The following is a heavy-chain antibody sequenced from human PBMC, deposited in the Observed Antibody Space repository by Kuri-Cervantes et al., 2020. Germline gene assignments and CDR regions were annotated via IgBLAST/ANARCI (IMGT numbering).Heavy chain of an antibody. J-gene: IGHJ4*02. D-gene: IGHD3-9*01. Sequence: ETLSLTCTVSGGSISGYYWSWIRQPPGKALEWLAHIFSNDEKSYSTSLKSRLTISKDTSKSQVVLTMTNMDPVDTATYYCVLLPTILVFDYWGQGTLVTVSS. CDR3: VLLPTILVFDY. CDR2: IFSNDEK. CDR1: GGSISGYYW. V-gene: IGHV2-26*01.